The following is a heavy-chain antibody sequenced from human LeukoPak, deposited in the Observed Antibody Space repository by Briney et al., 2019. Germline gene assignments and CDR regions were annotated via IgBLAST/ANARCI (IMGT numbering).Heavy chain of an antibody. CDR1: GFTFSAYY. D-gene: IGHD6-13*01. CDR2: IGTSDSTL. CDR3: ARVGSLAAAGTIDY. J-gene: IGHJ4*02. V-gene: IGHV3-11*01. Sequence: KAGGSLRLSCAASGFTFSAYYMSWFRQAPGRGLEWGSYIGTSDSTLYYADCVKGRFNISRDNAKNSLFLQMNSLRAEDTAVYYCARVGSLAAAGTIDYWGQGTLVTVSS.